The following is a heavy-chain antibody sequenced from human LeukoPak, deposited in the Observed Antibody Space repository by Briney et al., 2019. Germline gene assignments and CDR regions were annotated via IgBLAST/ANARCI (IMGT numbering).Heavy chain of an antibody. D-gene: IGHD1-26*01. Sequence: ASVKVSCKASGYTFTGYYMHWVRQAPGQGLEWMGWINPNSGGTNYAQKFQGRVTMTRDTSISTAYMELSRLRSDDTAVYYCARTKIVGATSDAFDTWGQGTMVTVSS. CDR3: ARTKIVGATSDAFDT. J-gene: IGHJ3*02. V-gene: IGHV1-2*02. CDR2: INPNSGGT. CDR1: GYTFTGYY.